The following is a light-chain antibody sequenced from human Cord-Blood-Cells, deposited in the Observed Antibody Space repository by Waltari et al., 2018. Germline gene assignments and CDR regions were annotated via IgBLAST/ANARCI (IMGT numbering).Light chain of an antibody. CDR3: QQYYSTPYT. CDR1: QSVLYSSNNKNY. V-gene: IGKV4-1*01. Sequence: DIVMTQSPDSLAVSLGERATINCKSSQSVLYSSNNKNYLAWYQQKPGQPPKLPSYWASTRESGVPDRFSGSGSGTDFTLTISSLQAEDVAVYYCQQYYSTPYTFGQGTKLEIK. CDR2: WAS. J-gene: IGKJ2*01.